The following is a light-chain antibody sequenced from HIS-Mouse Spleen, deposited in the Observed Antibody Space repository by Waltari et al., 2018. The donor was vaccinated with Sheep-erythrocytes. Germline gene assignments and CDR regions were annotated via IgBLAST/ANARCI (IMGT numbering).Light chain of an antibody. V-gene: IGLV2-11*02. CDR1: SSDVGGYNY. Sequence: QSALTQPRSVSGSPGQSVTISCTGTSSDVGGYNYVSWYQQHPGQAPKLMLYAVSKRPSGVPDRFSGSKSGNTASLTISGLQAEDEADYYCCSYAGSYNHVFATGTKVTVL. CDR2: AVS. CDR3: CSYAGSYNHV. J-gene: IGLJ1*01.